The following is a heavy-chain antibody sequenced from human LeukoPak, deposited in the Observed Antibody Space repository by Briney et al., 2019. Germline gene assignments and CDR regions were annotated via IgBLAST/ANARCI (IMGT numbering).Heavy chain of an antibody. CDR2: ITSSSDSI. CDR1: GFTFSAYS. Sequence: PGGSLRLSCATSGFTFSAYSMIWVRQTLGKGLECLSYITSSSDSIHYADSVRGRFTVSRDNAKNSLYLQMNSLRDEDTAVYYCARDPGYSRPSSYGYFDHWGQGTLATVSS. V-gene: IGHV3-48*02. J-gene: IGHJ4*02. D-gene: IGHD1-26*01. CDR3: ARDPGYSRPSSYGYFDH.